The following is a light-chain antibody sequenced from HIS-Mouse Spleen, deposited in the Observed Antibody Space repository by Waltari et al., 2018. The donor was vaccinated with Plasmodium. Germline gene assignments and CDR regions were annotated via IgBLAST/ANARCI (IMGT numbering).Light chain of an antibody. V-gene: IGKV3-15*01. CDR1: QSVRST. Sequence: IVMTKPPATLSVSPGGRATLSCRASQSVRSTLAWYQQKPGQAPRLLIYGASTRATGIPARFSGSGSGTEFTLTISSLQSEDFAVYYCQQYNNWSFTFGPGTKVDIK. J-gene: IGKJ3*01. CDR2: GAS. CDR3: QQYNNWSFT.